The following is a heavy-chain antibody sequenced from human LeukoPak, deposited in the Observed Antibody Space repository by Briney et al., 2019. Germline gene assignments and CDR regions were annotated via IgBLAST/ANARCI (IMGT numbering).Heavy chain of an antibody. CDR1: GFTFSSYS. J-gene: IGHJ4*02. D-gene: IGHD3-10*01. CDR3: ARPYYYASGSSYFDY. CDR2: ISSSGTTI. V-gene: IGHV3-48*04. Sequence: GGSLRLSCAASGFTFSSYSMNWVRQAPGKGLEWVSYISSSGTTIYYADSLKGRFTISRDNAENSVYLQMNSLRAEDTAVYYCARPYYYASGSSYFDYWGQGTLVTVSS.